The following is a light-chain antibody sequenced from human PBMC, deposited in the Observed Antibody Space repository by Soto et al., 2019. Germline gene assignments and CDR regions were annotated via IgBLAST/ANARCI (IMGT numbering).Light chain of an antibody. CDR3: QHYNNWPRT. CDR2: GAS. V-gene: IGKV3-15*01. J-gene: IGKJ1*01. Sequence: EIVMTQSPATLSVSPGERATLSCRASQSVSSNLAWYQQKPGQAPRLLIYGASTRATGIPAGFSGSRSGTEFTLTISSLQSEDFAVYYCQHYNNWPRTFGQGTKVEIK. CDR1: QSVSSN.